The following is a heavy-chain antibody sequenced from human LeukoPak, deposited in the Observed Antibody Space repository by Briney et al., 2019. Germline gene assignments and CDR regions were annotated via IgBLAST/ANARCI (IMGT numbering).Heavy chain of an antibody. D-gene: IGHD6-13*01. CDR1: GGSFSGYY. V-gene: IGHV4-34*01. CDR2: INHSGST. Sequence: SETLSLTCAVYGGSFSGYYWSWIRQPPGKGLEWIGEINHSGSTNYNPSLKSRVTISVDTSKNQFSLKLSSVTAADTAVYYCARLDYGGSSSFDIWGQGTMVTVSS. CDR3: ARLDYGGSSSFDI. J-gene: IGHJ3*02.